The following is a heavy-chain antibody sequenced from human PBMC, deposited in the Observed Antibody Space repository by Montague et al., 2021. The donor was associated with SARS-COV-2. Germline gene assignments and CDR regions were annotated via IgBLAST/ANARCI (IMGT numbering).Heavy chain of an antibody. J-gene: IGHJ5*02. CDR2: IFYNGDT. D-gene: IGHD6-13*01. Sequence: SETLSLTCSVSGDSIRSSGYYWTWIRQPPGKGLEWIGYIFYNGDTNYNPSLKSRVSISVDTSKNQFSLKLIAVTAADTAVYFCATHRQHHNHWGQGAMVAVSS. CDR3: ATHRQHHNH. CDR1: GDSIRSSGYY. V-gene: IGHV4-61*05.